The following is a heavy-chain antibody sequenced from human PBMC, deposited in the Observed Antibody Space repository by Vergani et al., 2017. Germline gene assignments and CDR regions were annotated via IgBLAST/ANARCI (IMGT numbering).Heavy chain of an antibody. CDR3: ARGRGGPYRPYNWFDP. CDR1: GGSFSGYY. Sequence: QVQLQQWGAGLLKPSETLSLTCAVSGGSFSGYYWSWIRQPPGKGLEWSGEINHSGSTNYNPSLKSRVTISVDTSKNQFSLKLSSVTAADTAVYYCARGRGGPYRPYNWFDPWGQGTLVTVSS. J-gene: IGHJ5*02. D-gene: IGHD2-15*01. V-gene: IGHV4-34*01. CDR2: INHSGST.